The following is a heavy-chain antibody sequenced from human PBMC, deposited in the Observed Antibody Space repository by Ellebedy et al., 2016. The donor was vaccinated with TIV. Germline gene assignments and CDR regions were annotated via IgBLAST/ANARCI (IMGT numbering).Heavy chain of an antibody. D-gene: IGHD3-9*01. J-gene: IGHJ6*02. CDR3: ARERRYFDWLPPVVDMDV. V-gene: IGHV3-33*08. Sequence: GGSLRLXXAASGFTFSSYSMNWVRQAPGKGLEWVAVIWYDGSNKYYADSVKGRFTISRDNSKNTLYLQMNSLRAEDTAVYYCARERRYFDWLPPVVDMDVWGQGTTVTVSS. CDR1: GFTFSSYS. CDR2: IWYDGSNK.